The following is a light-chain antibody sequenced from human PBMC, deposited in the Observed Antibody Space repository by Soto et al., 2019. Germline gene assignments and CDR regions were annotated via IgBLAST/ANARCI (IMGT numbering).Light chain of an antibody. CDR2: DVS. CDR1: SSDVGAYNY. CDR3: CAYTTSSTVL. Sequence: QSALTQPAPVSGSPGQSITISCTGTSSDVGAYNYVSWYRQDAGKAPKLMIYDVSNRPSGVSDRFSGSKSGNTASLTISGLQADDEADYYCCAYTTSSTVLFGGGTKVTVL. J-gene: IGLJ3*02. V-gene: IGLV2-14*01.